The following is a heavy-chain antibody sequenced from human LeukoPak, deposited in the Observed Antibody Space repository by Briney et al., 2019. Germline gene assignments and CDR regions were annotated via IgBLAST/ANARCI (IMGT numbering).Heavy chain of an antibody. CDR1: GYTFTSYY. CDR2: INPSGGST. D-gene: IGHD5-12*01. Sequence: ASVKVSCKASGYTFTSYYMHWVRQAPGQGLEWMGIINPSGGSTSYAQKFQGRVTMTRDTSTSTVYMELSSLRSEDTAVYHCARGEWLRLGYYYYGMDVWGQGTTVTVSS. J-gene: IGHJ6*02. V-gene: IGHV1-46*01. CDR3: ARGEWLRLGYYYYGMDV.